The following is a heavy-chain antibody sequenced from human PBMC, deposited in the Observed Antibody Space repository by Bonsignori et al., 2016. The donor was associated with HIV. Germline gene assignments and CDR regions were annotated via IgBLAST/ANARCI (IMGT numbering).Heavy chain of an antibody. CDR3: AKVSGSVTTPDF. Sequence: QVQLVQSGAEMKRPGASVKVSCKASGYSFSAHYIHWVRQAPGQGLEWLGRINPASDATNYAQKFRDRVVMTRDTSINTAFLELKSLKSDDTAVYYCAKVSGSVTTPDFWGQG. V-gene: IGHV1-2*06. CDR1: GYSFSAHY. D-gene: IGHD4-17*01. J-gene: IGHJ4*02. CDR2: INPASDAT.